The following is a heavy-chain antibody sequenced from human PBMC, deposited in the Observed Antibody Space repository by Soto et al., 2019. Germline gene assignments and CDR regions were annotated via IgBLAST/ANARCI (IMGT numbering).Heavy chain of an antibody. Sequence: QVQLVQSGAEVRKPGSSVKVSCKASGGTFSSYTISWVRQAPGQGLEWMGRIIPILGIANYAQKFQGRVTITADKSTSTAYMELSSLRSEDTAVYYCARDSYGSGSYWFDPWGQGTLVTVSS. CDR1: GGTFSSYT. CDR3: ARDSYGSGSYWFDP. V-gene: IGHV1-69*08. J-gene: IGHJ5*02. CDR2: IIPILGIA. D-gene: IGHD3-10*01.